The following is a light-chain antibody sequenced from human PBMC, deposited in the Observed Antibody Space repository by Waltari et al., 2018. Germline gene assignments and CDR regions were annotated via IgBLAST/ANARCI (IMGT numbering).Light chain of an antibody. CDR2: DVS. Sequence: QSALTQPASVSGSPGQSVTIFCAGTSNDVGGYNSVSWYQEHPGQTPRVIIYDVSDRPSGVSGRFAGSKSGNTASLTISGLQAEDEADYYCSSQSSNDVVLFGGGTKLTVL. CDR1: SNDVGGYNS. J-gene: IGLJ2*01. V-gene: IGLV2-14*01. CDR3: SSQSSNDVVL.